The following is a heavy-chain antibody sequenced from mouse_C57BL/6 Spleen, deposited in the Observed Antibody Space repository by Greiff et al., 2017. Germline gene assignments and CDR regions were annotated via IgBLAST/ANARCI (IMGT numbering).Heavy chain of an antibody. CDR1: GYTFTSYW. CDR2: IHPNSGST. V-gene: IGHV1-64*01. D-gene: IGHD2-4*01. Sequence: QVQLQQPGAELVKPGASVKLSCKASGYTFTSYWMHWVKQRPGQGLEWIGMIHPNSGSTNYNEKFKSKATLTVDKSSSTAYMQLSSLTSEDSAVYYCAREGIYYDYDGNFDVWGTGTTVTVSS. J-gene: IGHJ1*03. CDR3: AREGIYYDYDGNFDV.